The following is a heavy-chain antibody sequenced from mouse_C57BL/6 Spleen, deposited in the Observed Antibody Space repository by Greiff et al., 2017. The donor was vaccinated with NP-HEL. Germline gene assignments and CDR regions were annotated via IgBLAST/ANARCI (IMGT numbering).Heavy chain of an antibody. CDR3: AIITTVVGY. D-gene: IGHD1-1*01. V-gene: IGHV5-17*01. J-gene: IGHJ2*01. CDR2: ISSGSSTI. Sequence: DVMLVESGGGLVKPGGSLKLSCAASGFTFSDYGMHWVRQAPEKGLEWVAYISSGSSTIYYADTVKGRFTISRDNAKNTLFLQMTSLRSEDTAMYYCAIITTVVGYWGQGTTLTVSS. CDR1: GFTFSDYG.